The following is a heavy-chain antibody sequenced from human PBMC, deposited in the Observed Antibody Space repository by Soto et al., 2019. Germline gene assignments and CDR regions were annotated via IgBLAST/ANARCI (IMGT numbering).Heavy chain of an antibody. V-gene: IGHV4-39*01. CDR3: AGGSSSAWIDF. CDR2: IYYSGST. J-gene: IGHJ4*02. Sequence: SETLSLTCTVSGGSISSSGYYWGWIRQPPGKGLEWIASIYYSGSTYYNPSLKSRLTISEDRSKNQLTLKLKSVTAADTAVYFCAGGSSSAWIDFWGQGTLVTVSS. CDR1: GGSISSSGYY. D-gene: IGHD6-25*01.